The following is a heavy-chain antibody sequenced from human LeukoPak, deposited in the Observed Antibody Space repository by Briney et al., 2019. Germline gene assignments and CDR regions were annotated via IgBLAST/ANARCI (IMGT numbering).Heavy chain of an antibody. CDR3: ARVVPSYDFWSGYSASYFDY. Sequence: ASVKVSCKASGYTFTSYDINWVRQATGQGLEWMGWMNPNSGNTGYAQKFQGRVTMTRNTSISTAYMELSSLRSEDTAVHYCARVVPSYDFWSGYSASYFDYWGQGTLVTVSS. J-gene: IGHJ4*02. D-gene: IGHD3-3*01. V-gene: IGHV1-8*01. CDR2: MNPNSGNT. CDR1: GYTFTSYD.